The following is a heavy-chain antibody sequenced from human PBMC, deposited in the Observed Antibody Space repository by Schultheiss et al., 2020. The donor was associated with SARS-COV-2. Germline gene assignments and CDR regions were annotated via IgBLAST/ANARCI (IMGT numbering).Heavy chain of an antibody. J-gene: IGHJ6*03. Sequence: ASVKVSCKASGYTFTSYGISWVRQAPGQGLEWMGWISAYNGNTNYAQKLQGRVTMTTDTSTSTAYMELRSLRSDDTAVYYCARVIDGRRFLEWTYYYYYYMDVWGKGTTVTVSS. CDR3: ARVIDGRRFLEWTYYYYYYMDV. D-gene: IGHD3-3*01. CDR1: GYTFTSYG. CDR2: ISAYNGNT. V-gene: IGHV1-18*01.